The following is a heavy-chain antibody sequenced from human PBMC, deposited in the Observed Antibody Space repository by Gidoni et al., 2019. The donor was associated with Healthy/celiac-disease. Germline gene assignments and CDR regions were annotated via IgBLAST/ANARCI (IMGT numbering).Heavy chain of an antibody. CDR2: INPNSGVT. V-gene: IGHV1-2*04. Sequence: QVQLVQSGAEVKQPGDSVKVSCTASGDTFTGSCMHWVRQAPGQGLEWMGWINPNSGVTNYAQKFQCWVTMTRDTSISTAYMELSRLRPDDTAVYYCARGIAGAGTGEVWFDPWGQGTLVTVSS. CDR3: ARGIAGAGTGEVWFDP. J-gene: IGHJ5*02. D-gene: IGHD6-19*01. CDR1: GDTFTGSC.